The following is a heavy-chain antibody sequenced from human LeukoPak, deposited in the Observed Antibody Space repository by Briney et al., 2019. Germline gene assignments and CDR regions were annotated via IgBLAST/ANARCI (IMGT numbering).Heavy chain of an antibody. D-gene: IGHD2/OR15-2a*01. CDR3: ARDRVLSDNRWSLDP. CDR2: IGTDGRYK. CDR1: GFTFSTYC. J-gene: IGHJ5*02. V-gene: IGHV3-33*01. Sequence: HPGRSLRLSCAASGFTFSTYCMHWVRQAPGKGLEWVATIGTDGRYKYSADSVRGRFTTSRDNANNTLELHMNSLSTEDTAVYYCARDRVLSDNRWSLDPWGQGTLVTVSS.